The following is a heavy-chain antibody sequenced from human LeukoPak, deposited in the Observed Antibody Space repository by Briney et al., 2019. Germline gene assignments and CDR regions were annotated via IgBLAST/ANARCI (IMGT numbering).Heavy chain of an antibody. CDR3: ATGVPLRLLYYYYGMDV. V-gene: IGHV1-24*01. CDR1: GYTLTELS. CDR2: FDPEDGET. J-gene: IGHJ6*02. Sequence: ASVKVSCKVSGYTLTELSMHWVRQAPGKGLEWMGGFDPEDGETIYAQKFQGRVTMTEDTSTDTAYMELSSLRSEDTAVYYCATGVPLRLLYYYYGMDVWGQGTTVTVSS. D-gene: IGHD5/OR15-5a*01.